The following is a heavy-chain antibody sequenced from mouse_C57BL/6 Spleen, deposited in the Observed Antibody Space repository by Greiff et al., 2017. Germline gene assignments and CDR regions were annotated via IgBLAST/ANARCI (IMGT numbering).Heavy chain of an antibody. Sequence: VQLKESGPGLVKPSQSLSLTCSVTGYSITSGYYWNWIRQFPGNKLEWMGYISYDGSNNYNPSLKNRISITRDTSKNQFFLKLNSVTTEDTATYYCAYHYYGSSLFAYWGQGTLVTVSA. CDR3: AYHYYGSSLFAY. CDR1: GYSITSGYY. J-gene: IGHJ3*01. D-gene: IGHD1-1*01. V-gene: IGHV3-6*01. CDR2: ISYDGSN.